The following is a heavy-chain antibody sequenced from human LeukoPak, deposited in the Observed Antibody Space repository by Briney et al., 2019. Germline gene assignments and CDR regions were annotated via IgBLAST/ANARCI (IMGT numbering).Heavy chain of an antibody. J-gene: IGHJ4*02. V-gene: IGHV1-2*02. D-gene: IGHD2-8*02. CDR2: INPYGGGT. CDR3: ARGPDTGGHDY. Sequence: ASVKVSCKPSGYTFTDYYIHWMRQAPGQGLEWMGWINPYGGGTIFARKFQGRVTMNGDTSISTVYMDLTRLTSDDTAVYYCARGPDTGGHDYWGQGTLVTVSS. CDR1: GYTFTDYY.